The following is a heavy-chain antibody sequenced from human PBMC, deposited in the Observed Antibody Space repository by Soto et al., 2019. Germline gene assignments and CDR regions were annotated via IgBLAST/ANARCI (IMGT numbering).Heavy chain of an antibody. D-gene: IGHD3-10*01. CDR3: AEDLTVSGPHYGTLNYYYGMDV. CDR2: ISYDGYLK. V-gene: IGHV3-30*18. CDR1: VCSFSTYG. Sequence: SLRRSWAASVCSFSTYGMQWVRQAPDKGLEWVAVISYDGYLKYYVDAWNGLLTWSRDNSKNTLFLEINSLRVEDTDVYFCAEDLTVSGPHYGTLNYYYGMDVWGQGTKVTVS. J-gene: IGHJ6*02.